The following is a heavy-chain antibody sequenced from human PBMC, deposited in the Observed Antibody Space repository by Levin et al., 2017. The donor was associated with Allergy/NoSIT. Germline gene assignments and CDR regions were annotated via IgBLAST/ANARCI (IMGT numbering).Heavy chain of an antibody. V-gene: IGHV3-66*01. CDR1: GFTVSSNY. Sequence: GESLKISCAASGFTVSSNYMSWVRQAPGKGLEWVSVIYSGGSTYYADSVKGRFTISRDNSKNTLYLQMNSLRAEDTAVYYCARGYYDSSGYYSNWFDPWGQGTLVTVSS. J-gene: IGHJ5*02. CDR3: ARGYYDSSGYYSNWFDP. D-gene: IGHD3-22*01. CDR2: IYSGGST.